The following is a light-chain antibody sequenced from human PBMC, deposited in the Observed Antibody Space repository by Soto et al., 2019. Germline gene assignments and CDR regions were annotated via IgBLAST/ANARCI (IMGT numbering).Light chain of an antibody. J-gene: IGKJ4*01. CDR2: GAS. CDR3: QHRNDWPLT. Sequence: IVMTQSPGTLSVSPWESAILSCRASQSVRTNLAWYRQKPGQSPRLLIYGASTRATVIPDRFGGSGSGTEFTLTISSLQSEDFAVYYCQHRNDWPLTFGGGTKVDIK. CDR1: QSVRTN. V-gene: IGKV3-15*01.